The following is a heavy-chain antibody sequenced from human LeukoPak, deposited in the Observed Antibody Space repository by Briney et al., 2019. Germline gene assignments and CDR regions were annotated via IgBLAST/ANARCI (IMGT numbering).Heavy chain of an antibody. CDR3: ARVRSSSYYYYYMDV. D-gene: IGHD6-13*01. Sequence: GGSLRLSCAASGFTFDDYVMNWVRQAPGKGLEWVSGISWNGGSTGYADSVKGRFTISRDNAKNSLYLQMNSLRAEDTAVYYCARVRSSSYYYYYMDVWGKGTTVTVSS. V-gene: IGHV3-20*04. CDR1: GFTFDDYV. J-gene: IGHJ6*03. CDR2: ISWNGGST.